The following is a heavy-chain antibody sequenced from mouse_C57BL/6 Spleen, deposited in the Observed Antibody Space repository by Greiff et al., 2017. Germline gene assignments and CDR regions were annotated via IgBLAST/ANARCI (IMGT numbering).Heavy chain of an antibody. V-gene: IGHV1-81*01. CDR2: IYPRSGNT. CDR3: ARGAEAWFAY. Sequence: QVQLKESGAELARPGASVKLSCKASGYTFTSYGISWVKQRTGQGLEWIGEIYPRSGNTYYNEKFKGKATLTADKSSSTAYMELRSLTSEDSAVYFCARGAEAWFAYWGQGTLVTVSA. CDR1: GYTFTSYG. J-gene: IGHJ3*01.